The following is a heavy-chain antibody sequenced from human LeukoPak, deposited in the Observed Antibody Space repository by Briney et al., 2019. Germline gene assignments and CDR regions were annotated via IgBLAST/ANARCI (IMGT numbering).Heavy chain of an antibody. Sequence: SETLSLTCTVSGGSISSYYWGWIRQPPGEGLEWIGSIYYSGSTYYNPSLKSRVTISVDTSKSLFSLKLSSVTAADTAVYYCARGINGAKWLVPYYFDYWGHGTLVTVSS. CDR1: GGSISSYY. V-gene: IGHV4-39*02. CDR2: IYYSGST. J-gene: IGHJ4*01. CDR3: ARGINGAKWLVPYYFDY. D-gene: IGHD6-19*01.